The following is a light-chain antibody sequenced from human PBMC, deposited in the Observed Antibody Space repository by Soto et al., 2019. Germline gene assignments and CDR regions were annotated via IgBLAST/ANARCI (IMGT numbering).Light chain of an antibody. CDR3: CSYAGSYKGYV. Sequence: QSALTQPRSVSGSPGQSVTISCTGTSSDVGGYNYVSWYQQHPGKAPKFMIYDVSKRPSGVPDRFSGSRSGNTASLTISGLQAEDEADYYCCSYAGSYKGYVFGTGTKVIVL. CDR2: DVS. CDR1: SSDVGGYNY. J-gene: IGLJ1*01. V-gene: IGLV2-11*01.